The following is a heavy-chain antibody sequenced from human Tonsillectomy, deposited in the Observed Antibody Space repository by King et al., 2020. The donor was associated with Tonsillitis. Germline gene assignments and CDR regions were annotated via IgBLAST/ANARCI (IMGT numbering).Heavy chain of an antibody. D-gene: IGHD6-19*01. CDR1: GFTFSNYA. J-gene: IGHJ4*02. V-gene: IGHV3-23*04. CDR2: ISGNGDTT. Sequence: VQLVESGGGLVQPGGSLRLSCTASGFTFSNYAMTWVRQAPGKGLEWVSSISGNGDTTNYADSVKGRFTISRDNSNNTLYQQMSSLRVEDTALYYCAKDRGQWLVSTAFDYWGQGTLVTVSS. CDR3: AKDRGQWLVSTAFDY.